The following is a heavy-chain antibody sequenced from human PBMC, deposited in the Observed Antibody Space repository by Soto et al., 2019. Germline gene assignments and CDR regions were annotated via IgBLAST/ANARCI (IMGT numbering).Heavy chain of an antibody. V-gene: IGHV4-59*01. CDR3: ASSIVVVPAAAYYYGMDV. D-gene: IGHD2-2*01. J-gene: IGHJ6*02. CDR1: GGSISSYY. Sequence: QVQLQESGPGLVKPSETLSLTCTVSGGSISSYYWSWIRQPPGKGLEWIGYIYYSGSTNYNHSLKSRVTLSVDTSKNQFSLKLSSVTAADTAVYYCASSIVVVPAAAYYYGMDVWGQGTTLTVSS. CDR2: IYYSGST.